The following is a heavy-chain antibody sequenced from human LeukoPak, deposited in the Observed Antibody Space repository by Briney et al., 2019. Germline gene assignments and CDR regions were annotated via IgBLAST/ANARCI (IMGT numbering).Heavy chain of an antibody. CDR3: ARRDGHSDAFDI. Sequence: GGSLRLSCAASGFTFSSYWMHWARQAPGKGLVWVSRINSDGSSTSYAASVKGRFTISRDNAKNRLYLQMNSLRAEDTAVYYCARRDGHSDAFDIWGQGTMVTVSS. CDR2: INSDGSST. D-gene: IGHD5-24*01. CDR1: GFTFSSYW. J-gene: IGHJ3*02. V-gene: IGHV3-74*01.